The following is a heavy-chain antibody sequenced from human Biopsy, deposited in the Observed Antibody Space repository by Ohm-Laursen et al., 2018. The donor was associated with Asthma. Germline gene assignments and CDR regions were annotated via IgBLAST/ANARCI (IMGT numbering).Heavy chain of an antibody. Sequence: SLRLSCAASGFTFSRYAMHWVRQAPGKGMEWVGVIAYDGSNKYYADSVKGRFTISRDNSKNTLYLQMNSLRAEDTAVYYCAKESGSNYAFDIWGQGTMVTVSS. CDR2: IAYDGSNK. D-gene: IGHD1-1*01. V-gene: IGHV3-30*18. J-gene: IGHJ3*02. CDR3: AKESGSNYAFDI. CDR1: GFTFSRYA.